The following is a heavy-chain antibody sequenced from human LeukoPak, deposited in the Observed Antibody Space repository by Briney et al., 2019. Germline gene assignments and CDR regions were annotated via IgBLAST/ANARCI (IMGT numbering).Heavy chain of an antibody. J-gene: IGHJ4*02. CDR3: ARVHNVDIVATMEDYFDY. V-gene: IGHV4-31*03. Sequence: SETLSLTCTVSGGSISNGGYHWSWIRQHPGKGLEWIGYIYYSGSTYYNPSLKSRVTISVDTSKNQFSLKLSSVTAADTAVYYCARVHNVDIVATMEDYFDYWGQGTLVTVSS. D-gene: IGHD5-12*01. CDR2: IYYSGST. CDR1: GGSISNGGYH.